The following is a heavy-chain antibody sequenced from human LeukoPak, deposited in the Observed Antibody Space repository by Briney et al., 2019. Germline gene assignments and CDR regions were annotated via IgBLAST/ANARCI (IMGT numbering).Heavy chain of an antibody. Sequence: QPSETLSLTCNVSGRSITSYYWNWIRQPPGKGLEWVGYIYYTGRTNSNPSLKSRLTISLATSKKQFSLKLCSVTAADTAIYYCASSYFYDGNRYFDYWGQGALVTVSS. CDR3: ASSYFYDGNRYFDY. V-gene: IGHV4-59*08. CDR1: GRSITSYY. J-gene: IGHJ4*02. CDR2: IYYTGRT. D-gene: IGHD3-22*01.